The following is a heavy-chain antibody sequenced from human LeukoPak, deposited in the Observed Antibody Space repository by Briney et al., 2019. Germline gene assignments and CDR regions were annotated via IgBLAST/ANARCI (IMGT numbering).Heavy chain of an antibody. Sequence: SETLSLTCTDSGGSISSYYWSWIRQPPGKGLGWIGYIYTSGSTNYNPSLKSRVTISVDTSKNQFSLKLSSVTAADTAVYYCARDPGGSYSGGFDYWGQGTLVTVSS. CDR3: ARDPGGSYSGGFDY. J-gene: IGHJ4*02. D-gene: IGHD1-26*01. V-gene: IGHV4-4*09. CDR1: GGSISSYY. CDR2: IYTSGST.